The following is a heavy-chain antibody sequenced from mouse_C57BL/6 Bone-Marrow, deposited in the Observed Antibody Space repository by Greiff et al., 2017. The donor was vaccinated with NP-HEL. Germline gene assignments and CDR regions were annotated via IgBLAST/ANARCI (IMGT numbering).Heavy chain of an antibody. Sequence: VQLQQPGAELVKPGASVKVSCKASGYTFTSYWMHWVKQRPGQGLEWIGRIHPSDSDTNYNQKFKGKATLTVAKSSSPAYLQLSSLTSADSAVYYCAIGVIYYYGSGYCDVWGTGTTVTVSS. CDR1: GYTFTSYW. J-gene: IGHJ1*03. CDR3: AIGVIYYYGSGYCDV. D-gene: IGHD1-1*01. CDR2: IHPSDSDT. V-gene: IGHV1-74*01.